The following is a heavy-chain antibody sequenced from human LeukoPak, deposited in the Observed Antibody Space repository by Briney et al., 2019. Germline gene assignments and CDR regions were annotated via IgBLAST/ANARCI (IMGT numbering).Heavy chain of an antibody. V-gene: IGHV4-39*01. J-gene: IGHJ4*02. D-gene: IGHD6-19*01. CDR3: ARSIAVADDY. CDR1: GGSISSSSYY. CDR2: IYYSGST. Sequence: PSETLSLTCTVSGGSISSSSYYWGWIRQPPGKGLEWIGSIYYSGSTYYNPSLKSRVTISVDTSKNQFSLKLSSVTAADTAVYYCARSIAVADDYWGQGTLVTVSS.